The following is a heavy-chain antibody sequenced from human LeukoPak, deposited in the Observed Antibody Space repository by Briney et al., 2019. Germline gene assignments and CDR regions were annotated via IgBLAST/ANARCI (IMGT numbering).Heavy chain of an antibody. J-gene: IGHJ5*02. Sequence: SETLSLTCAVSGGSISSGGYSWSWIRQPPGKGLEWIGYIYHSGSTYYNPSLKSRVTISVDRSKNQFSLKLSSVTAADTAVYYCARGETGTTYNNWFDPWGQGTLVTVSS. CDR2: IYHSGST. CDR1: GGSISSGGYS. D-gene: IGHD1-1*01. CDR3: ARGETGTTYNNWFDP. V-gene: IGHV4-30-2*01.